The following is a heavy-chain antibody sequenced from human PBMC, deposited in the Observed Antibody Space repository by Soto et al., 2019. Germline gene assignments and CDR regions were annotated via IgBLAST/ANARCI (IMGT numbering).Heavy chain of an antibody. J-gene: IGHJ4*02. CDR1: GGSISSGGYS. Sequence: QLQLQESGSGLVKPSQTLSLTCAVSGGSISSGGYSWSWIRQPPGKGLEWIGYIYHSGSSSYNPSLKRRVTISVDRSKNQFSLKLSSVTAADTAVYYCAAGGGLPRYYWGQGTLVTVSS. D-gene: IGHD5-12*01. CDR2: IYHSGSS. CDR3: AAGGGLPRYY. V-gene: IGHV4-30-2*01.